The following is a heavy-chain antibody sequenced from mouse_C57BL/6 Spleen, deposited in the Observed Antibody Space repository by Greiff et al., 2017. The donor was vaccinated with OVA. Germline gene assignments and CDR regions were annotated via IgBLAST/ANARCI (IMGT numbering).Heavy chain of an antibody. CDR2: IYPRSGNT. V-gene: IGHV1-81*01. CDR3: ATRGYGKDYAMDY. D-gene: IGHD2-10*02. J-gene: IGHJ4*01. Sequence: QVQLQQSGAELARPGASVKLSCKASGYTFTSYGISWVKQRTGQGLEWIGEIYPRSGNTYYNEKFKGKATLTAEKSSSTAYMELRSLTSEDSAVYFCATRGYGKDYAMDYWGQGTSVTVSS. CDR1: GYTFTSYG.